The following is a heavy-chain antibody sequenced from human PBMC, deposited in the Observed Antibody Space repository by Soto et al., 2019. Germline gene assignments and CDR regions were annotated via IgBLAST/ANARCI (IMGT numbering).Heavy chain of an antibody. CDR3: ASVGDYTPGGY. CDR1: GFTFSTYG. D-gene: IGHD4-17*01. Sequence: QVQLVESGGGVVQPGRSLRLSCAASGFTFSTYGMHWVRQGPGKRLECVAVIWSDGSNKYYADSVKGRFTISRDNSKDTLYLHMNSLRVEDTAVYYCASVGDYTPGGYWGQGTLVTVSS. V-gene: IGHV3-33*01. CDR2: IWSDGSNK. J-gene: IGHJ4*02.